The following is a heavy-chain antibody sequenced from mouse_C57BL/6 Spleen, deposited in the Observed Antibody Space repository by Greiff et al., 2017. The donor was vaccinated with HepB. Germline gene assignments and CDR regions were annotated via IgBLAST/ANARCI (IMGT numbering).Heavy chain of an antibody. CDR1: GYTFTDYY. V-gene: IGHV1-26*01. J-gene: IGHJ3*01. CDR3: AREGYYYGSRAWFAY. Sequence: EVQLQQSGPELVKPGASVKISCKASGYTFTDYYMNWVKQSHGKSLEWIGDINPNNGGTSYNQKFKGKATLTVDKSSSTAYMELRSLTSEDSAVYYCAREGYYYGSRAWFAYWGQGPLVTVSA. CDR2: INPNNGGT. D-gene: IGHD1-1*01.